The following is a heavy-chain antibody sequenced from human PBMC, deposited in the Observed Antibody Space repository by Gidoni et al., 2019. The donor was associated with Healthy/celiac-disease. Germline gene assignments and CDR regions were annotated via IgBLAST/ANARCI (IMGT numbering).Heavy chain of an antibody. CDR3: ARPTYSSWCAFDP. D-gene: IGHD6-13*01. Sequence: QLQLQESGPGLVKPSETLSLPCTVSGGSISSSSYDWGWIRQPPGKGLEWIGSIYYSGSTYYNPSLKSRVTISVDTSKNQFSLKLSSVTAADTAVYYCARPTYSSWCAFDPWGQGTLVTVSS. J-gene: IGHJ5*02. CDR1: GGSISSSSYD. CDR2: IYYSGST. V-gene: IGHV4-39*01.